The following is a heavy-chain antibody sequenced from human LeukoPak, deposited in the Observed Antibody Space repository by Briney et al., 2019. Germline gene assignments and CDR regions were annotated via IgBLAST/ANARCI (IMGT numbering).Heavy chain of an antibody. CDR3: ASYSSGWYEDL. J-gene: IGHJ5*02. CDR1: GGSISSSSYY. Sequence: SETLSLTCTVSGGSISSSSYYSGWIRQPPRNWREWIGSIYYSGSTYYNPSLKSRVTISVDTSKNQFSLKLSSVTAADTAVYYCASYSSGWYEDLWGQGTLVTVSS. D-gene: IGHD6-19*01. V-gene: IGHV4-39*01. CDR2: IYYSGST.